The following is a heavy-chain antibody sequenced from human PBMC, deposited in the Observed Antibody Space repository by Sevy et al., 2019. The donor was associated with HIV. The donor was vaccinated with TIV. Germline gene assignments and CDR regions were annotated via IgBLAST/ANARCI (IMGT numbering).Heavy chain of an antibody. V-gene: IGHV3-48*01. CDR3: ARDGPKLVVAATNAHLGSYGMDV. CDR2: ISSSSSTI. D-gene: IGHD2-15*01. Sequence: GGSLRLSCAASGFTFSSYSMNWVRQAPGKGLEWVSYISSSSSTIYYADSVKGRFTISRDNAKNSLYLQMNSLRAEDTAVYYCARDGPKLVVAATNAHLGSYGMDVWGQGTTVTVSS. CDR1: GFTFSSYS. J-gene: IGHJ6*02.